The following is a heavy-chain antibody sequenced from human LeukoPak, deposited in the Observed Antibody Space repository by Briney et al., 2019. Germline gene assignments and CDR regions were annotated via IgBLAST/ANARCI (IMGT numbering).Heavy chain of an antibody. J-gene: IGHJ4*02. D-gene: IGHD5-12*01. V-gene: IGHV3-23*01. CDR3: AKGFTAYDPSFD. Sequence: PGGSLRLSCAASGFSLRPYWMSWVRQAPGKGLESVSSLSGGGDTTYYAASVEGRFTSSRDNSKNMLYLQMNSLRVEDTGVYYCAKGFTAYDPSFDWGQGTLVTVSS. CDR2: LSGGGDTT. CDR1: GFSLRPYW.